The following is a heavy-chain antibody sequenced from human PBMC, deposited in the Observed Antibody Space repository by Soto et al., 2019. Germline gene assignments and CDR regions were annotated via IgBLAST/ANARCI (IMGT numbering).Heavy chain of an antibody. CDR3: XRLLSIVGVNGPYDFDY. CDR2: ISYDGSNK. J-gene: IGHJ4*02. D-gene: IGHD1-26*01. V-gene: IGHV3-30-3*01. CDR1: GFTFSSYA. Sequence: PGGSLRLSCAASGFTFSSYAMHWVRQAPGKGLEWVAVISYDGSNKYYADSVKGRFTISRDNSKNTLYLQMNSLRAEDTAVYYCXRLLSIVGVNGPYDFDYWGQGTLVTVSS.